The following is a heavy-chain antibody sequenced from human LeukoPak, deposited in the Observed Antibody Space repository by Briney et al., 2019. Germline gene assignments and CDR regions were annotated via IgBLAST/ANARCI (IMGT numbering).Heavy chain of an antibody. CDR1: GFTVSRNY. V-gene: IGHV3-23*01. CDR3: AKWGKGPFDY. CDR2: ISGSGGST. Sequence: GGSLRLSCAASGFTVSRNYMSWVRQAPGKGLEWVSAISGSGGSTYYADSVKGRFTISRDNSKNTLYLQMNSLRAEDTAVYYCAKWGKGPFDYWGQGTLVTVSS. D-gene: IGHD3-16*01. J-gene: IGHJ4*02.